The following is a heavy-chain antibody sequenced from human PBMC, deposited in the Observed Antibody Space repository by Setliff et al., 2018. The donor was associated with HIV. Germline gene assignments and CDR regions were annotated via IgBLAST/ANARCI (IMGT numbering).Heavy chain of an antibody. Sequence: SETLSLTCTVSGGSISSSSYYWGWIRQPPGKGLEWIGTIYHSGSTNYNPSLKSRVTISVDKSKNQFSLKLSSVTAADTAVYYCARTLRAAAMGYFDYWGQGTLVTVSS. V-gene: IGHV4-39*07. CDR3: ARTLRAAAMGYFDY. D-gene: IGHD5-18*01. CDR2: IYHSGST. J-gene: IGHJ4*02. CDR1: GGSISSSSYY.